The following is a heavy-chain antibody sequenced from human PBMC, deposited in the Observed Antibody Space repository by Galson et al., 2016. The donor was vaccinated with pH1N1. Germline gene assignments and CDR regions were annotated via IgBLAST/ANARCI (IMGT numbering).Heavy chain of an antibody. CDR3: ARQNDYGDYRGDAFDI. V-gene: IGHV5-51*01. J-gene: IGHJ3*02. Sequence: QSGAEVKKPGESLKISYKGSGYRFTNSWIGWVRQMPGKGLEWMGIIYLGGSLIRYRPSSQGQVTISADKSINIVYLEWSSLKASDTATYYCARQNDYGDYRGDAFDIWGQGTMVTVSS. CDR2: IYLGGSLI. CDR1: GYRFTNSW. D-gene: IGHD4-17*01.